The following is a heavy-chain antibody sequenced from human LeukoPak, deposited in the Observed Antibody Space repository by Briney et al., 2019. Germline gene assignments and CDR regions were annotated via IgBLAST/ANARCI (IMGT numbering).Heavy chain of an antibody. CDR3: AKLLWFGELLNEGWFDP. D-gene: IGHD3-10*01. V-gene: IGHV3-53*01. CDR2: IYSGGST. Sequence: GGSLRLSCAASGFTVSSNYMSWVRQAPGKGLEWVSVIYSGGSTYYADSVKGRFTISRDNSKNTLYLQMNSLRAEDTAVYYCAKLLWFGELLNEGWFDPWGQGTLVTVSS. J-gene: IGHJ5*02. CDR1: GFTVSSNY.